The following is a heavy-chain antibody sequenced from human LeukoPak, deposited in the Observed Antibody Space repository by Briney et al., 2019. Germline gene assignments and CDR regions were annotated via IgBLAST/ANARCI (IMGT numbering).Heavy chain of an antibody. V-gene: IGHV4-30-2*01. D-gene: IGHD3-3*01. Sequence: PSQTLSLTCAVSGGSISSGGYSWSWIRQPPGKGLEWIGEINHSGSTNYNPSLKSRVTISVDTSKNQFSLKLSSVTVADTAVYYCARGREYYDFWSGYYYGMDVWGQGTTVTVSS. CDR2: INHSGST. J-gene: IGHJ6*02. CDR1: GGSISSGGYS. CDR3: ARGREYYDFWSGYYYGMDV.